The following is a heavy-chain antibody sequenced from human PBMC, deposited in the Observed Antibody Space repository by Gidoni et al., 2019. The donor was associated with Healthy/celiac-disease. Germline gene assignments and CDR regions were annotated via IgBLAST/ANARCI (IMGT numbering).Heavy chain of an antibody. Sequence: QVQLQQWGAGLLKPSETLSLTCAVYGGSFSGYYWSWIRQPPGKGLEWIGELNHSGSTNYNPSLKSRVTISVDTSKNQFSLKLSSVTAADTAVYYCARRRITMIVVVITKGAFDIWGQGTMVTVSS. D-gene: IGHD3-22*01. CDR1: GGSFSGYY. V-gene: IGHV4-34*01. CDR3: ARRRITMIVVVITKGAFDI. CDR2: LNHSGST. J-gene: IGHJ3*02.